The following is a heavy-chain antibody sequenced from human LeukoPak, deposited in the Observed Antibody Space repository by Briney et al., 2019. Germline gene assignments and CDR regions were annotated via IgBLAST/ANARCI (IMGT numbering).Heavy chain of an antibody. CDR1: GFTFNIYS. CDR2: LSRDTTAI. Sequence: GGSLRLSCAASGFTFNIYSMSWVRQAPGKGLEWISYLSRDTTAIYYADSVKGRFTISRDNAKNTLYLQMNSLRAEDTALYYCAREDVDITVATSGAFDIWGQGTMVTVFS. J-gene: IGHJ3*02. CDR3: AREDVDITVATSGAFDI. V-gene: IGHV3-48*01. D-gene: IGHD6-19*01.